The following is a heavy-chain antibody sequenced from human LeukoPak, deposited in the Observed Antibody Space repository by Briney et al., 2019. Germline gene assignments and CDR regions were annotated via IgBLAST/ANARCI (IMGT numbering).Heavy chain of an antibody. Sequence: SETLSLTCTVPGGSISSGGYYWSWIRQHPGKGLEWIGYIYYSGSTYYNPSLKSRVTISVDTSKNQFSLKLSSVTAADTAVYYCAREVVVVTSPMSTNWYFDLWGRGTLVTVSS. CDR3: AREVVVVTSPMSTNWYFDL. D-gene: IGHD2-21*02. CDR2: IYYSGST. J-gene: IGHJ2*01. CDR1: GGSISSGGYY. V-gene: IGHV4-31*03.